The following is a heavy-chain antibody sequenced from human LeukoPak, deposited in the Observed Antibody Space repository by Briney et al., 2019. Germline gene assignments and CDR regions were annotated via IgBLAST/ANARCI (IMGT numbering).Heavy chain of an antibody. D-gene: IGHD3-16*02. CDR1: GFTFSNAW. V-gene: IGHV3-15*01. Sequence: GGSLRLSCAASGFTFSNAWMSWVRQAPGKGLEWVGRIKSKTDGGTTDYAAPVKGRFTISRDDSKNTLYLQMNSLKTEDTAVYYCTTDTYDYVWGSYRRYFDYWGQGTLVTVSS. CDR3: TTDTYDYVWGSYRRYFDY. J-gene: IGHJ4*02. CDR2: IKSKTDGGTT.